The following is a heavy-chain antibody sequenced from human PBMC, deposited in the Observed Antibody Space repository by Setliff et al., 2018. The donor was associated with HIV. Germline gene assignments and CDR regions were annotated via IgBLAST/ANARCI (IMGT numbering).Heavy chain of an antibody. V-gene: IGHV1-18*01. J-gene: IGHJ4*02. D-gene: IGHD4-4*01. CDR2: ISAYDGDT. Sequence: GGSLRLSCATSGFTFSSYAMHWVRQAPGKGLEWMGWISAYDGDTKYAQKFHNRLSMTADTSTTTAYMDLRGLTSDDTGVYYCARVGLSAVPFPTVYWGQGTLVTVSS. CDR1: GFTFSSYA. CDR3: ARVGLSAVPFPTVY.